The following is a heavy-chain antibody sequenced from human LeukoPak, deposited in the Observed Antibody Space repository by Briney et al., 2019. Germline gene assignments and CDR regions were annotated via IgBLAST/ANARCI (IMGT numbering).Heavy chain of an antibody. CDR3: AREGITGTTESGV. Sequence: GGSLRLSCAASGFTFSSYAMHWVRQAPGKGLEWVAVISYDGSNKYYADSVKGRFTISRDNAKNSLYLQMNSLRAEDTAVYYCAREGITGTTESGVWGQGTLVTVSS. CDR1: GFTFSSYA. D-gene: IGHD1-7*01. CDR2: ISYDGSNK. J-gene: IGHJ4*02. V-gene: IGHV3-30-3*01.